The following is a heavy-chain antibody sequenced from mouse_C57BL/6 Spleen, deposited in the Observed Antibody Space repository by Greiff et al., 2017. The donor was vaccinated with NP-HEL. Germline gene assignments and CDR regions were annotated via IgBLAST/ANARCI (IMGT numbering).Heavy chain of an antibody. D-gene: IGHD1-1*01. CDR2: IDPSDSYT. Sequence: QVHLHHPLSYLLRPGTSVKLSCKASGYTFTSYWMHWVKQRPGQGLEWIGVIDPSDSYTNYNQKFKGKATLTVDTSSSTAYMQLSSLTSEDSAVYYCARGRGSSVDYWGQGTTLTVSS. V-gene: IGHV1-59*01. CDR3: ARGRGSSVDY. J-gene: IGHJ2*01. CDR1: GYTFTSYW.